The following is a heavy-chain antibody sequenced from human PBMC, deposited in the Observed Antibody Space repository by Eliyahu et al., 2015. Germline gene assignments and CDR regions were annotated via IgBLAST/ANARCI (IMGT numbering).Heavy chain of an antibody. CDR1: GXSFXGYY. D-gene: IGHD2-2*01. CDR2: INHSGST. Sequence: QVQLQQWGAGLLKPSXTLSLTCAXXGXSFXGYYWSWIRQPPGKGLEWIGEINHSGSTNYNPSLKSRVTISVDTSKNQFSLKLSSVTAADTAVYYCARGRDCSSTSCYYYGMDVWGQGTTVTVSS. V-gene: IGHV4-34*01. J-gene: IGHJ6*02. CDR3: ARGRDCSSTSCYYYGMDV.